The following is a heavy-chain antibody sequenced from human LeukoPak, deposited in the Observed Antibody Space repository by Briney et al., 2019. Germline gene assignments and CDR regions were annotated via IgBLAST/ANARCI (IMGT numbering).Heavy chain of an antibody. V-gene: IGHV3-53*01. CDR1: GVSVSSNY. CDR3: ARVRPHPIIDV. D-gene: IGHD6-6*01. CDR2: IYTGGST. J-gene: IGHJ6*03. Sequence: GGSLRLSCAASGVSVSSNYMSWVRQAPGKGLEWVSVIYTGGSTYCADSVKGRFTISRDNSKNTLYLQMNSLRAEDTAVYYCARVRPHPIIDVWGKGTTVTVSS.